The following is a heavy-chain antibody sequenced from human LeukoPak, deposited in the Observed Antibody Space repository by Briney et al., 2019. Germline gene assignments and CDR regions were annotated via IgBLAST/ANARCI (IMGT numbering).Heavy chain of an antibody. CDR2: IYYSGST. J-gene: IGHJ4*02. CDR1: GGSISSSGYY. V-gene: IGHV4-39*01. D-gene: IGHD4-11*01. Sequence: SETLSLTCTVSGGSISSSGYYWGWIRQPPGKGLEWIGTIYYSGSTYYNPSLKSRVTISVDTSKNQFSLKLSSVTAEDTAVYYCARFRTLTTYFDYWGQGTLVTVSS. CDR3: ARFRTLTTYFDY.